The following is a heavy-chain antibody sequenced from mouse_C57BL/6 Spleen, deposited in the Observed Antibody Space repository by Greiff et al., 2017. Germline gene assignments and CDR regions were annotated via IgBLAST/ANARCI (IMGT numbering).Heavy chain of an antibody. D-gene: IGHD2-3*01. CDR3: ARRGWSHFDY. CDR2: INPNNGGT. CDR1: GYTFTDYY. V-gene: IGHV1-26*01. J-gene: IGHJ2*01. Sequence: EVQLQQSGPELVKPGASVKISCKASGYTFTDYYMNWVKQSHGKSLEWIGDINPNNGGTSYNQKFKGKATLTVDKSSSTAYMELRSLTSEDSAVYYCARRGWSHFDYWGQGTTRTVSS.